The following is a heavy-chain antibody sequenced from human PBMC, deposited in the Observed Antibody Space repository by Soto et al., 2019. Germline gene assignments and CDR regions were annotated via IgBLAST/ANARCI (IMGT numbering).Heavy chain of an antibody. CDR3: ARLHCDSPNCVPLDP. CDR2: IYYIGIS. V-gene: IGHV4-39*01. J-gene: IGHJ5*02. CDR1: GGSINDDTYY. D-gene: IGHD2-2*01. Sequence: QLQLQESGPGLVKPSETLSLTCTVSGGSINDDTYYWGWIRQPPGKGLEWIGSIYYIGISYYNPSLKTQLTISVDTSKKQLSLRLRSATAADTAVYYCARLHCDSPNCVPLDPWGQGTLVIVSS.